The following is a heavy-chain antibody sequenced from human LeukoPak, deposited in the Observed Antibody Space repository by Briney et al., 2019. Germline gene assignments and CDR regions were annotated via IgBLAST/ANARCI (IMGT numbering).Heavy chain of an antibody. J-gene: IGHJ4*02. Sequence: GGSLRLSCVGSGFNVTTNNMYWVRQAPGKGLECVSAFLAGGLLDYADSVRDRFTISRDTSKNTLYLQMNSLSAEDTAVYYCGRRFCNSCPLDFWGQGTLVTVSS. V-gene: IGHV3-66*04. CDR3: GRRFCNSCPLDF. CDR2: FLAGGLL. CDR1: GFNVTTNN. D-gene: IGHD2-21*01.